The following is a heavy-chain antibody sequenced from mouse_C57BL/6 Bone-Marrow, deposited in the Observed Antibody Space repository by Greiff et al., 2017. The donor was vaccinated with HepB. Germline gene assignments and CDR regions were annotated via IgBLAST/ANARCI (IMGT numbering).Heavy chain of an antibody. D-gene: IGHD1-1*01. V-gene: IGHV1-52*01. Sequence: QVQLQQPGAELVRPGSSVKLSCKASGYTFTSYWMHWVKQRPIQGLEWIGNIDPSDSETHYNQKFKDKATLTVDKSSSTAYMQLSSLTSEDSAVYYVASDYYGSTMDYWGQGTSVTVSS. J-gene: IGHJ4*01. CDR1: GYTFTSYW. CDR3: ASDYYGSTMDY. CDR2: IDPSDSET.